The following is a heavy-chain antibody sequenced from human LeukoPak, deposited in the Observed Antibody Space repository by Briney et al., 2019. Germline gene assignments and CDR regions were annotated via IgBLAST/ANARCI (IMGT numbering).Heavy chain of an antibody. J-gene: IGHJ4*02. CDR2: ISGSGDST. Sequence: GGSLRLSCAASGFTFSSFAMSWVRQAPGRGLEWVSTISGSGDSTYYADSVKGRFTISRDNSKNTLYLQMNSLRPEDTAVYYCPKGCASTSCYTSEYWGQGTLVTVSS. V-gene: IGHV3-23*01. D-gene: IGHD2-2*02. CDR3: PKGCASTSCYTSEY. CDR1: GFTFSSFA.